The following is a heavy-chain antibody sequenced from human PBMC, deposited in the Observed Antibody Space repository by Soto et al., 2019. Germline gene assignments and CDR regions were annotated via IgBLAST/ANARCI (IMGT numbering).Heavy chain of an antibody. D-gene: IGHD6-6*01. CDR3: VALAR. Sequence: ASVKVSCKASGYTFTTYDINWVRQATGQGLEWMGWMKPSSGDTGYGQKLQGRVALTRDTSTSTAYMELSGLKSEDTAVYYCVALARWGQGTLVTVSS. V-gene: IGHV1-8*01. CDR1: GYTFTTYD. CDR2: MKPSSGDT. J-gene: IGHJ4*02.